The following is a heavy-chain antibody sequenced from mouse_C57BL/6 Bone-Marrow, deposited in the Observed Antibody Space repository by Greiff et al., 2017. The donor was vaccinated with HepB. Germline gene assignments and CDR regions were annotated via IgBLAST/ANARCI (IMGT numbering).Heavy chain of an antibody. Sequence: DVKLVESGGGLVQSGRSLRLSCATSGFTFSDFYMEWVRQAPGKGLEWIAASRNKANDYTTEYSASVKGRFIVSRDTSQSILYLQMNALRAEDTASYYCARDAGYDYGCDYWGQGTTLTVSS. CDR2: SRNKANDYTT. V-gene: IGHV7-1*01. CDR3: ARDAGYDYGCDY. D-gene: IGHD2-4*01. J-gene: IGHJ2*01. CDR1: GFTFSDFY.